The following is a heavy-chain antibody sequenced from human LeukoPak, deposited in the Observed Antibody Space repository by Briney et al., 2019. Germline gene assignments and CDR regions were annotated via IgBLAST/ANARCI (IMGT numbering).Heavy chain of an antibody. CDR2: ISYDGSNK. CDR3: AREYYCSGGSCYRPYRGFDP. D-gene: IGHD2-15*01. V-gene: IGHV3-30*04. CDR1: GFTFSSYA. J-gene: IGHJ5*02. Sequence: PGRSLRLSYAASGFTFSSYAMHWVRQAPGKGLEWVAVISYDGSNKYYADSVKGRFTISRDNSKNTLYLQMNSLRAEDRAVYYGAREYYCSGGSCYRPYRGFDPWGQGTLVTVSS.